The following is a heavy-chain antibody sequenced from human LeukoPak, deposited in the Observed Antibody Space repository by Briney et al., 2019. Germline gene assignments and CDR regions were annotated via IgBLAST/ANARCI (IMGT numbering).Heavy chain of an antibody. CDR2: IYYSGST. J-gene: IGHJ4*02. Sequence: SQTLSLTCTVSGGSSSSGGYYWSWIRQHPGKGLEWIGYIYYSGSTYYNPSLKSRVTISVDTSKNQFSLKLSSVTAADTAVYYCARWLGYCSSTSCSYFDYWGQGTLVTVSS. CDR1: GGSSSSGGYY. CDR3: ARWLGYCSSTSCSYFDY. V-gene: IGHV4-31*03. D-gene: IGHD2-2*01.